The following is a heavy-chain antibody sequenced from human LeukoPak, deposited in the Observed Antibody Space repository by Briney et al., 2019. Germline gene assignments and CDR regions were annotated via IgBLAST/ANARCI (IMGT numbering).Heavy chain of an antibody. CDR2: ISDDGINK. Sequence: QTGRSLRLSCAASGFTFSSYSMHWVRQAPGKGLEWVAVISDDGINKYYADSVEGRFTISRDNSRNTLYLQMNSLRAEDTAVYYCARDYGGNSDFDYWGQGTLVTVSS. V-gene: IGHV3-30-3*01. CDR3: ARDYGGNSDFDY. J-gene: IGHJ4*02. D-gene: IGHD4-23*01. CDR1: GFTFSSYS.